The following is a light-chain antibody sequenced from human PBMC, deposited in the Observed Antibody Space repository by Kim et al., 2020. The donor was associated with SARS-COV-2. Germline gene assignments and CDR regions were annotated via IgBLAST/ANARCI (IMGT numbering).Light chain of an antibody. J-gene: IGKJ4*01. CDR3: QQYGSSPLT. CDR2: GAS. V-gene: IGKV3-20*01. CDR1: QSVSSSY. Sequence: SPGERAPLSCRASQSVSSSYLAWYQQKPGQAPRLLIYGASSRATGIPDRFSGSGSGTDFTLTISRLEPEDFVVYYCQQYGSSPLTFGGGTKVDIK.